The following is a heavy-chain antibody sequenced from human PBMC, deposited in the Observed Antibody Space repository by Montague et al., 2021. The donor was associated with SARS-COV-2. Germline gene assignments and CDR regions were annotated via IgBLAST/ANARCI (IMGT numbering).Heavy chain of an antibody. CDR3: ARDMSSGDGMDV. J-gene: IGHJ6*02. D-gene: IGHD3-22*01. V-gene: IGHV4-4*07. CDR2: MYDRGST. Sequence: SETLSLTCTVSGVAINKFHWSWIRQPAGKGLEWIGRMYDRGSTDYSPSLKSRVTTSVDTSKNRLSLRLKSVTAADTADYYCARDMSSGDGMDVWGQGTTVTVS. CDR1: GVAINKFH.